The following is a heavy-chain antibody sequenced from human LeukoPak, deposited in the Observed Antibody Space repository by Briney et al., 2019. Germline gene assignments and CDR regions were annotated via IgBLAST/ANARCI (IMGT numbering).Heavy chain of an antibody. J-gene: IGHJ4*02. CDR1: GFTVSSNY. D-gene: IGHD5-18*01. Sequence: GGSLRLSCAASGFTVSSNYTSWVRQAPGKGLEWVSVIYSGGSTFYADSVKGRFIISTDNSKNTLYLQVNSLRAEDTAVYYCASGFSYGKVDYWGQGTLVTVSS. CDR2: IYSGGST. V-gene: IGHV3-66*01. CDR3: ASGFSYGKVDY.